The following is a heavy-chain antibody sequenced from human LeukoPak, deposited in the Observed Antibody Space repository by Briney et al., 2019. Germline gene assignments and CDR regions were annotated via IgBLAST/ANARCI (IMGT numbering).Heavy chain of an antibody. Sequence: GGSLRLSCAASGFTFSGYSMNWVRQAPGKGLEWISYISSSGSTIDYADSVKGRFTISRDNAKNSLCLQMNSLRAEDTAVYYCSRLRGYSYGYGDYWGQGTLVTVSS. J-gene: IGHJ4*02. CDR3: SRLRGYSYGYGDY. D-gene: IGHD5-18*01. CDR2: ISSSGSTI. CDR1: GFTFSGYS. V-gene: IGHV3-48*04.